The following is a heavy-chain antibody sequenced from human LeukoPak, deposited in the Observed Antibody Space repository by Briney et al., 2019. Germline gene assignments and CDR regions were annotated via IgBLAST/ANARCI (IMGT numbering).Heavy chain of an antibody. CDR3: ARVPEQGSGWYFDY. CDR1: GYTFTGYY. J-gene: IGHJ4*02. V-gene: IGHV1-2*02. CDR2: INPDSGGT. D-gene: IGHD6-19*01. Sequence: ASVKVSCKASGYTFTGYYMHWVRRAPGQGLEWMGWINPDSGGTNYAQKFQGRVTMTRDTSISTAYMELSRLRTDDTAVYYCARVPEQGSGWYFDYWGQGTLVTVSS.